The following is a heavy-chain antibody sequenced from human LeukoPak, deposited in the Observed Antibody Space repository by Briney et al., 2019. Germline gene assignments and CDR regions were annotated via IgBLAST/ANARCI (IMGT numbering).Heavy chain of an antibody. D-gene: IGHD3-16*01. J-gene: IGHJ4*02. V-gene: IGHV3-23*01. CDR3: AKGPQGD. Sequence: GGSLRLSCAASGVIFSNYAMNWVRQAPGKGLEWVSAIDSGGGTYYADSVKGRFTISRDNSKNTLYLQLNSLRAEDTAVYYCAKGPQGDWGQGALVTVSS. CDR2: IDSGGGT. CDR1: GVIFSNYA.